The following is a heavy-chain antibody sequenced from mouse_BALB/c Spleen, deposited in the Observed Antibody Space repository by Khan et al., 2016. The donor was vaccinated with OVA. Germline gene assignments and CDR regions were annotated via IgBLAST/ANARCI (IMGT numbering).Heavy chain of an antibody. V-gene: IGHV1-7*01. Sequence: QVQLKESGAELAKPGPSVKMSCKVSGYTFSNYWIHWVKQRPGQGLEWIGYINPSSGHTYYNQTFNDKATLTTDKSSSTAYMQLSSLTSEDSALSYCPRDRIDYWGQGTTLTVSS. CDR2: INPSSGHT. J-gene: IGHJ2*01. CDR1: GYTFSNYW. CDR3: PRDRIDY.